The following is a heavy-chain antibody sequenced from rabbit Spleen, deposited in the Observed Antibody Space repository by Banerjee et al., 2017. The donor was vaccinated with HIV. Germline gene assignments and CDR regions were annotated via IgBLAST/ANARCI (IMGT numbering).Heavy chain of an antibody. CDR1: GFDFTNYY. Sequence: QLKESGGGLVQPGGSLKLSCKASGFDFTNYYMSWVRQAPGQGLEWIGYIDTVCGSTYDASWVNGRFTISSHNAQNTLYLQLNSLTAADTATYFCARGPPYAGYAGYGYVYLNLWGPGTLVTVS. V-gene: IGHV1S7*01. CDR2: IDTVCGST. CDR3: ARGPPYAGYAGYGYVYLNL. J-gene: IGHJ4*01. D-gene: IGHD6-1*01.